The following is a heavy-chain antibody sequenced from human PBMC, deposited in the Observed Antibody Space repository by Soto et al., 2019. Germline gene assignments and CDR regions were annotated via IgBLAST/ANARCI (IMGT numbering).Heavy chain of an antibody. CDR2: IDDSGVGT. Sequence: EVQLLESGGGLVQPGGSLRLSCAASGFTFSTYAMTWVRQAPGKGLEWVSGIDDSGVGTYYADSVKGRLTISRDNSKNMLYLQMGSLRGEDTAVYYCVKGQSSTWSQAGGMDVWGQGTTVTVSS. D-gene: IGHD1-26*01. CDR1: GFTFSTYA. J-gene: IGHJ6*02. V-gene: IGHV3-23*01. CDR3: VKGQSSTWSQAGGMDV.